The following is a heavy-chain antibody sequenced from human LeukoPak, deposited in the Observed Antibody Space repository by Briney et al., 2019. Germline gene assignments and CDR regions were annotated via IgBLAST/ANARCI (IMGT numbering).Heavy chain of an antibody. D-gene: IGHD6-6*01. V-gene: IGHV3-48*04. CDR3: ARDLDISSRPDY. J-gene: IGHJ4*02. CDR1: GFTFSSYS. Sequence: GGSLRLSCAASGFTFSSYSINWVRQAPGKGLEWVSYISSSSSTIFYADSVKGRFTISRDNAKSSLYLQMNSLRAEHTAIYYCARDLDISSRPDYWGQGTLVTVSS. CDR2: ISSSSSTI.